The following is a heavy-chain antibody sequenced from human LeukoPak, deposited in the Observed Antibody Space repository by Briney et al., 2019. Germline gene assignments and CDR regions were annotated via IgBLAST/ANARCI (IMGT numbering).Heavy chain of an antibody. CDR3: ARDWPSEWQQLPDYDAVDI. CDR1: GFTFSSYW. Sequence: GGSLRLSCAASGFTFSSYWMHWVRQAPGKGLVWVSRINRDGSTTSYADSVKGRTTISRDNSKNTLDLQMNSLRADDTAVYYCARDWPSEWQQLPDYDAVDIWGQGTMVTVSS. CDR2: INRDGSTT. V-gene: IGHV3-74*01. D-gene: IGHD6-13*01. J-gene: IGHJ3*02.